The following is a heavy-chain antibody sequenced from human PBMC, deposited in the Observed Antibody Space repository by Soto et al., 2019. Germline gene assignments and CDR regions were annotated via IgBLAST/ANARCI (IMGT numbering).Heavy chain of an antibody. CDR1: GYTFTDYE. Sequence: QVHLVQSGAEVKKPGASVKVSCKASGYTFTDYEINWVRQATGQGLEWMGWMNPNSGNTGYVQKFQGRVTMTRDTSIGTAYMALNSLTSEDTGVYYCARGRGSGWRPNCWCQGTLVTVSA. J-gene: IGHJ4*02. V-gene: IGHV1-8*01. D-gene: IGHD6-19*01. CDR3: ARGRGSGWRPNC. CDR2: MNPNSGNT.